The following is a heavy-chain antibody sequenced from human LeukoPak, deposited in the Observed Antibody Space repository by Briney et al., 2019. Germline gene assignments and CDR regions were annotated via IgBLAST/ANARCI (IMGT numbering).Heavy chain of an antibody. J-gene: IGHJ4*02. Sequence: SETLSLTCTVSGGSISIYYWSWNRQPPGRGLEWVGYIYYSGSTNYNPSLKSRATISVDTSKNQYSLKLSSVTAADTAVYYCASVGVGDYGLDHWGQGTLVTVSS. D-gene: IGHD4-17*01. CDR2: IYYSGST. CDR1: GGSISIYY. CDR3: ASVGVGDYGLDH. V-gene: IGHV4-59*01.